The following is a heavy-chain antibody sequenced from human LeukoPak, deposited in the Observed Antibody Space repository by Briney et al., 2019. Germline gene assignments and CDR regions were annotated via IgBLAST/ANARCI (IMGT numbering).Heavy chain of an antibody. J-gene: IGHJ4*02. CDR3: ARGCPILTGYYTYYFDS. CDR1: GYTFTDYY. Sequence: ASVKVSCKASGYTFTDYYIHWVRQAPGQGLEWMGWINPNSGGTNYAQKFQGRVTMTRDTSISAAYMELSRLTSDDTVVYYCARGCPILTGYYTYYFDSWGQGTLVAVSS. V-gene: IGHV1-2*02. CDR2: INPNSGGT. D-gene: IGHD3-9*01.